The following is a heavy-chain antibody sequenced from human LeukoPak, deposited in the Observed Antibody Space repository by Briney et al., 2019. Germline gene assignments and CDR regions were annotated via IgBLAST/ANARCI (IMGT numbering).Heavy chain of an antibody. CDR3: ARERGPAGYFDY. CDR1: GGSINSFY. CDR2: IYYSGST. Sequence: SETLSLTCTVSGGSINSFYWSWIRQPPGKGLEFIGHIYYSGSTNYNPSLKSRVTMSVDTSKNQFSLKLSSVTAADTAVYYCARERGPAGYFDYWGQGTLVTVSS. J-gene: IGHJ4*02. V-gene: IGHV4-59*12.